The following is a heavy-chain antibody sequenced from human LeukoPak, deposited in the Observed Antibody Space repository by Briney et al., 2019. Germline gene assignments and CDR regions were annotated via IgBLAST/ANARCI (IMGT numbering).Heavy chain of an antibody. J-gene: IGHJ4*02. CDR2: IYYSGST. CDR3: ARYVTDTVDY. D-gene: IGHD3-10*02. Sequence: SETLSLTCTVSGGSISSSSYYWGWIRQPPGKALEWIGSIYYSGSTYYNPSLKSRVTISVDTSKNQFSLKLSSVTAADTAVYYCARYVTDTVDYWGQGTLVTVSS. CDR1: GGSISSSSYY. V-gene: IGHV4-39*01.